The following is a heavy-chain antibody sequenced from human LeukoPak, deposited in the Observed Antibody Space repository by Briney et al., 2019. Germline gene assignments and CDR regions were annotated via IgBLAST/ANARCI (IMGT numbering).Heavy chain of an antibody. D-gene: IGHD1-26*01. J-gene: IGHJ4*02. Sequence: GGSLRLSCAASGFTFSSYWMSWVRQAPGKGLEWVANIKQDGSEKYYVDSVKGRFTISRDNAKNSLYLQMNSLRDDDTAVYYCARAAGGTSRDYWGQGTLVTVSS. CDR2: IKQDGSEK. CDR3: ARAAGGTSRDY. CDR1: GFTFSSYW. V-gene: IGHV3-7*01.